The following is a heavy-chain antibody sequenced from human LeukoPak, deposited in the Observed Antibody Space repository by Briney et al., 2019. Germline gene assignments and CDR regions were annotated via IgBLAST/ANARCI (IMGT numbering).Heavy chain of an antibody. V-gene: IGHV4-59*11. J-gene: IGHJ3*02. CDR1: GDSIGSHY. CDR3: ARDYYDSRGEAFDI. D-gene: IGHD3-22*01. CDR2: IFYVGGT. Sequence: PSETLSLTCTVSGDSIGSHYWSWIRQPPGKGLEWIGYIFYVGGTNYNPSLKSRVTISVDTSKNQFSLKPNSVTAADTAVYYCARDYYDSRGEAFDIWGQGTMVTVSS.